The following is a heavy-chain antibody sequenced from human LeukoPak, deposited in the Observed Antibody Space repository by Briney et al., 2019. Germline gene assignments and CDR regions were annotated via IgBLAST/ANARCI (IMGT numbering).Heavy chain of an antibody. V-gene: IGHV4-59*12. CDR1: GGSISSYY. CDR3: ASPDSSGYYYRRFGY. Sequence: SETLSLTCTVSGGSISSYYWSWIRPPPGKGLEWIGYIYYSGSTNYNPSLKSRVTISVDTSKNQFSLKLSSVTAADTAVYYCASPDSSGYYYRRFGYWGQGTLVTVSS. D-gene: IGHD3-22*01. CDR2: IYYSGST. J-gene: IGHJ4*02.